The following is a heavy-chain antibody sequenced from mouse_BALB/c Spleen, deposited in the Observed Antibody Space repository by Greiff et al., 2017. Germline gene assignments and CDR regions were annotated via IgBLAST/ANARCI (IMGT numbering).Heavy chain of an antibody. V-gene: IGHV2-6-7*01. Sequence: VMLVESGPGLVAPSQSLSITCTVSGFSLTGYGVNWVRQPPGKGLEWLGMIWGDGSTDYNSALKSRLSISKDNSKSQVFLKMNSLQTDDTARYYCATHYYGSSYYFDYWGQGTTLTVSS. J-gene: IGHJ2*01. CDR1: GFSLTGYG. D-gene: IGHD1-1*01. CDR3: ATHYYGSSYYFDY. CDR2: IWGDGST.